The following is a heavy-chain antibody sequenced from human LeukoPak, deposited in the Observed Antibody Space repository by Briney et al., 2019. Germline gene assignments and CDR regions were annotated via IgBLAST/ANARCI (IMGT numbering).Heavy chain of an antibody. J-gene: IGHJ2*01. CDR2: IYFSGST. Sequence: PSETLSLTCTVSGGSIGSYYWSWIRQPPGKGLEWIGYIYFSGSTNYNPSLESRVTISVDTSKNQFSLKLSSVTAADTAVYYCARAGGEWLVKGYFDLWGGGTPVTVSS. D-gene: IGHD6-19*01. CDR3: ARAGGEWLVKGYFDL. V-gene: IGHV4-59*01. CDR1: GGSIGSYY.